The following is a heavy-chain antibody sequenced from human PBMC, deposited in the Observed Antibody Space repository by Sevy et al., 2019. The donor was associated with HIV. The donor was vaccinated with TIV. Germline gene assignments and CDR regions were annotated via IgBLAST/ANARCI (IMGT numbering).Heavy chain of an antibody. Sequence: GGSLRLSGKASGFIFGNFEMNWFRQAPGKGLEWVSYFSPRGLPIYYADSVKGRFTVSRDNAKNSLYLQMNSLRGDDTALYYCARDIDSSGYSYAFDLWGQGTMVTVSS. D-gene: IGHD3-22*01. CDR2: FSPRGLPI. CDR1: GFIFGNFE. CDR3: ARDIDSSGYSYAFDL. V-gene: IGHV3-48*03. J-gene: IGHJ3*01.